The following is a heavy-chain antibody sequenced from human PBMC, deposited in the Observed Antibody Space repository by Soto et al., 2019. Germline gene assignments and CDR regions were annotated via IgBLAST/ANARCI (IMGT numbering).Heavy chain of an antibody. Sequence: QFQLVQSGAEVKKPVASVKVSCKASGYTFTSYGISWVRQAPGQGLEWMGWISAYNGNTNYAQKLQGRVTMTTDTSRSTAYMELGSLRSDGTSVYYCASKDCPVDYWGPGTLVTLSS. CDR2: ISAYNGNT. CDR3: ASKDCPVDY. CDR1: GYTFTSYG. D-gene: IGHD2-21*01. V-gene: IGHV1-18*01. J-gene: IGHJ4*02.